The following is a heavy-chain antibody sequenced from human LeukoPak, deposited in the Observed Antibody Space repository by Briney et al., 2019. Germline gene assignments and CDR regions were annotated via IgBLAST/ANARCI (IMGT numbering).Heavy chain of an antibody. J-gene: IGHJ4*02. D-gene: IGHD1-26*01. CDR2: INPNSGGT. V-gene: IGHV1-2*02. CDR1: GYTFTGYY. Sequence: EASVKVSCKASGYTFTGYYMHWVRQAPGQGLEWMGWINPNSGGTNYAQKFQGRVTMTRDTSFSTAYMELSRLRSDDTAVYYCARDRGSYFYFDYWGQGTLVTVSS. CDR3: ARDRGSYFYFDY.